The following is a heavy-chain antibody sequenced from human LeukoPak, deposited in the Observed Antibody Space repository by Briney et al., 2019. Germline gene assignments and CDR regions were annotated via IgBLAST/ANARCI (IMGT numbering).Heavy chain of an antibody. CDR3: AKVPDSPHY. D-gene: IGHD1-14*01. Sequence: GGSLRLSCIASGFTFSDYWMHWVRQAPGKGPVWVSRIISDGSSVSYVDSVKGRFTISSDNSKNTLYLQMNSLRAEDTAVYYCAKVPDSPHYWGQGTLVTVSS. V-gene: IGHV3-74*01. CDR2: IISDGSSV. CDR1: GFTFSDYW. J-gene: IGHJ4*02.